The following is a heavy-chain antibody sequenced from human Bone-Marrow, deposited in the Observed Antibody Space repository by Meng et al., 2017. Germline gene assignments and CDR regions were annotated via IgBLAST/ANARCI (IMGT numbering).Heavy chain of an antibody. J-gene: IGHJ3*02. CDR1: GFTLSSYA. CDR3: ARVGGVTMGAFDI. V-gene: IGHV3-23*01. CDR2: ISGNDGST. Sequence: GESLKISCAASGFTLSSYAKAPGKGLEWVSPISGNDGSTYHADSVQGRFTISRDNSKNTLYLQMNSLRAEDTAVYYCARVGGVTMGAFDIWGQGTMVTVSS. D-gene: IGHD3-10*01.